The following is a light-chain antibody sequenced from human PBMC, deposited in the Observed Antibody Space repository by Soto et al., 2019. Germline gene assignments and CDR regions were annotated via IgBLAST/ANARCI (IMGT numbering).Light chain of an antibody. Sequence: EIVLTQSPGTLSLSPGERATLSCRASQSVSSSYLAWYQQKPGQATKLLIYAASSRASGIPARFSGSGSGKDFTLTISSLEPEDFAVYYCQQYDNSPLTFGGGTKVEIK. CDR3: QQYDNSPLT. CDR1: QSVSSSY. J-gene: IGKJ4*01. CDR2: AAS. V-gene: IGKV3-20*01.